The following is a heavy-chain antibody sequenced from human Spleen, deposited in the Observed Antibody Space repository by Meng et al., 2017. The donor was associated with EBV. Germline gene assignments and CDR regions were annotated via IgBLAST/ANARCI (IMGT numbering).Heavy chain of an antibody. Sequence: AKRQESGPGLAKPSGTRSLTCGVSGGSISRSKWWSWVRQPPGKGLEWIGEIHHSGSTNFNPSLKSRVTISVDKSKNQFSLKLSSVTAADTAVYYCATTYGDDSHYFDYWGQGTLVTVSS. V-gene: IGHV4-4*02. CDR1: GGSISRSKW. CDR2: IHHSGST. J-gene: IGHJ4*02. CDR3: ATTYGDDSHYFDY. D-gene: IGHD4-17*01.